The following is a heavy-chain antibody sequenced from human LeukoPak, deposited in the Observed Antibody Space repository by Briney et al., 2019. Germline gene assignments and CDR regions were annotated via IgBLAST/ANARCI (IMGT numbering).Heavy chain of an antibody. CDR3: ARDGGGLNDIHADY. Sequence: ASVKVSCKASGYTFTGYYMHWVRQAPGQGLEWMGWINPNSGGTNYAQKFQGRVTMARHTSISTAYMELSRLRADDTAVYYCARDGGGLNDIHADYWGQGTLVTVSS. D-gene: IGHD3-9*01. CDR1: GYTFTGYY. CDR2: INPNSGGT. J-gene: IGHJ4*02. V-gene: IGHV1-2*02.